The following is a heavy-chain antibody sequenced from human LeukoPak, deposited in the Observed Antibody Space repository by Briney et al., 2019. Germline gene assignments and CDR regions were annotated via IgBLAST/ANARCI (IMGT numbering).Heavy chain of an antibody. CDR3: AKDWHYIVVSWFDP. CDR1: GFTFSSSA. CDR2: ISNNGGYT. J-gene: IGHJ5*02. V-gene: IGHV3-23*01. Sequence: GGSLRLSCAASGFTFSSSAMSWVRQAPGKGLEWVSAISNNGGYTYYADSVKGRFTVSRDNSKNTLYLQMNSLRAEDTAVYYCAKDWHYIVVSWFDPWGQGTLVTVSS. D-gene: IGHD3-22*01.